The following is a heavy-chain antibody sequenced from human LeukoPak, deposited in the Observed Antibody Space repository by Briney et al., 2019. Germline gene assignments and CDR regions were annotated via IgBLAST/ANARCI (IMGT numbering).Heavy chain of an antibody. D-gene: IGHD2-2*01. Sequence: ASVKVSCKASGYTFTSYAMNWVRQAPGQGLEWMGWINTNTGNPTYAQGFTGRFVFSLDTSVSTAYLQISSLKADDTAVYYCARDLKAVPAAPPGAFDIWGQGTMVTVSS. CDR1: GYTFTSYA. J-gene: IGHJ3*02. V-gene: IGHV7-4-1*02. CDR2: INTNTGNP. CDR3: ARDLKAVPAAPPGAFDI.